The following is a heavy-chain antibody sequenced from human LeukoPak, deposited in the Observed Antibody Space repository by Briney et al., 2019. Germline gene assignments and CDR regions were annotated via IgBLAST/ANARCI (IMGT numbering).Heavy chain of an antibody. CDR3: AKLGSSWYPDY. D-gene: IGHD6-13*01. J-gene: IGHJ4*02. Sequence: GGSLRLSCAASGFTFSSYAMSWVRQAPGKGLEWVSAITGNGGSTYYADSVKGRFTISRDNSQNTLYLQMNRLRAEDTAVYYCAKLGSSWYPDYWGQGTLVTVSS. CDR1: GFTFSSYA. CDR2: ITGNGGST. V-gene: IGHV3-23*01.